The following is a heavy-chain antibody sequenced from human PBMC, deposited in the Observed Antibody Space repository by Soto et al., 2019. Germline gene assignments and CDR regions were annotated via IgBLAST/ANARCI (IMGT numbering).Heavy chain of an antibody. CDR1: GFTFSRYA. V-gene: IGHV3-23*01. CDR2: ISGGGST. Sequence: GGSLRLSCAASGFTFSRYAMSWVRQGPGKGLEWVSAISGGGSTYYADSVKGRFTISRDNSKNTLYLQMNSLRAEDTAVYYCASLSSSWSLFDYWGQGALVTVSS. D-gene: IGHD6-13*01. J-gene: IGHJ4*02. CDR3: ASLSSSWSLFDY.